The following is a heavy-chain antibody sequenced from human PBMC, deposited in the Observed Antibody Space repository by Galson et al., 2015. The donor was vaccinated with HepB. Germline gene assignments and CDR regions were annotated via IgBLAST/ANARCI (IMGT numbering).Heavy chain of an antibody. CDR3: AREAVVGVVGANQNNWFDP. Sequence: SVKVSCKASGYTFSTYSITWVRQAPGQGLEWMGWINADNGYTDYAQKVQGRVTMTTDASTSTAYMELRRLRSDDTAVYYCAREAVVGVVGANQNNWFDPWGQGTPVTVSS. CDR2: INADNGYT. V-gene: IGHV1-18*01. J-gene: IGHJ5*02. CDR1: GYTFSTYS. D-gene: IGHD2-15*01.